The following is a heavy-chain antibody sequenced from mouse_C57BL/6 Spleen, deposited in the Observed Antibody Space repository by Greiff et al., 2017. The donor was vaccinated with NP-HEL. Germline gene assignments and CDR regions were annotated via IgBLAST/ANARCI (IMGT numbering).Heavy chain of an antibody. CDR3: ARSTREGYAMDY. V-gene: IGHV1-53*01. CDR2: INPSNGGA. Sequence: VQLQQSGTELVKPGASVKLSCKASGYTFTSYWMHWVKQRPGQGLEWIGNINPSNGGANYNEKFKSKATLTVDKSSSTAYMQLSSLTSEDSAVYYCARSTREGYAMDYWGQGTSVTVSS. J-gene: IGHJ4*01. CDR1: GYTFTSYW.